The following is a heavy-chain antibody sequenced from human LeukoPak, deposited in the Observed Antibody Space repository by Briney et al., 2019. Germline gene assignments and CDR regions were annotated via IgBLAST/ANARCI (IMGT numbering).Heavy chain of an antibody. V-gene: IGHV1-8*01. CDR3: ARHSSSWYVGYYYYYGMDG. D-gene: IGHD6-13*01. CDR1: VYTFTSYD. CDR2: RELNSGNT. J-gene: IGHJ6*02. Sequence: GASVKLSRTASVYTFTSYDINWVRQATPQGLEGMGWRELNSGNTGYAQKSQGRVTMTRNTSISTAYTELSSLRSEDTAVYYCARHSSSWYVGYYYYYGMDGWGQGTTVTVSS.